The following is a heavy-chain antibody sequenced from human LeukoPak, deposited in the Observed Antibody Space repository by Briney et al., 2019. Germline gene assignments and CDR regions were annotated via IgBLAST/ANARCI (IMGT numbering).Heavy chain of an antibody. CDR3: ARARQQLVRYVGLDY. CDR1: GFTFSSYA. CDR2: ISYDGSNK. D-gene: IGHD6-13*01. V-gene: IGHV3-30*04. J-gene: IGHJ4*02. Sequence: GGSLRLSCAASGFTFSSYAMHWVRQAPGKGLEWVAVISYDGSNKYYADSVKGRFTISRDNSKNTPYLQMNSLRAEDTAVYYCARARQQLVRYVGLDYWGQGTLVTVSS.